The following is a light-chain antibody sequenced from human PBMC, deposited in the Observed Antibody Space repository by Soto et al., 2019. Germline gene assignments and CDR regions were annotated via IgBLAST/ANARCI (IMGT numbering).Light chain of an antibody. J-gene: IGKJ5*01. V-gene: IGKV3-15*01. Sequence: EIVMTQYPATLYVSPGERATLSCRASHSVNSNLAWYQQKPGRAPRLLIYAASTRASSFPARFSGSGSGTEFTLTISSLQSEDSAVYYCQQYNNWPPVTFGQGTRLEIK. CDR3: QQYNNWPPVT. CDR1: HSVNSN. CDR2: AAS.